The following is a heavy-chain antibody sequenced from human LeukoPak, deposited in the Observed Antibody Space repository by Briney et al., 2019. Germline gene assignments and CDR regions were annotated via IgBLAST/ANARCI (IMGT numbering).Heavy chain of an antibody. D-gene: IGHD3-22*01. CDR1: GYTLTELS. V-gene: IGHV1-24*01. CDR3: AAYDSSGYIRSDY. J-gene: IGHJ4*02. CDR2: FDPEDGET. Sequence: ASVKVSCKVSGYTLTELSMHWVRQAPGKGLEWMGGFDPEDGETIYAQKFQGRVTMTEDTSTDTAYMELSRLRSEDTAVYYCAAYDSSGYIRSDYWGQGTLVTVSS.